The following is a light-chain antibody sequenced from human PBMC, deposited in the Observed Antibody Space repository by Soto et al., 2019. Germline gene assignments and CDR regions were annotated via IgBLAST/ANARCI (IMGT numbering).Light chain of an antibody. Sequence: QSVLTQPPSASGTPGQRVTISCSGSSSNIRSNYVYWYQQLPGTAPKLLIYRNAQRPSGVPDRFSASKSGTSASLAISGLRSEDEADYYCAAWDDSLSGYVFGTGTKVTV. CDR3: AAWDDSLSGYV. J-gene: IGLJ1*01. CDR2: RNA. V-gene: IGLV1-47*01. CDR1: SSNIRSNY.